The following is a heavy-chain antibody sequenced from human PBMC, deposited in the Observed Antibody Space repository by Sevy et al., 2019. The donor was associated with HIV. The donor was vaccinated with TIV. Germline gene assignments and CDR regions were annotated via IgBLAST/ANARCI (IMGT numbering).Heavy chain of an antibody. CDR2: ISAYNGNT. CDR3: ARDLRSGSYRTPHY. Sequence: ASVKVSCKASGYTFTSYGISWVRQAPGQGLEWMGWISAYNGNTNYAQKLQGRVTMTTDTSTSTAYMELRSLRSDDTAVNYCARDLRSGSYRTPHYWGQGTLVNVSS. D-gene: IGHD1-26*01. CDR1: GYTFTSYG. V-gene: IGHV1-18*01. J-gene: IGHJ4*02.